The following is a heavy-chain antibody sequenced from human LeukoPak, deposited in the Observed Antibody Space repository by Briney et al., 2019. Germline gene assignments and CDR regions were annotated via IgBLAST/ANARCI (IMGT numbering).Heavy chain of an antibody. CDR3: ARDPHYDFWSGYYEGLYYYYYYMDA. Sequence: GGSLRLSCAASGFTFSSYWMSWVRQAPGKGLEWVSYISSSSSTIYYADSVKGRFTISRDNAKNSLYLQMNSLRAEDTAVYYCARDPHYDFWSGYYEGLYYYYYYMDAWGKGTTVTVSS. CDR2: ISSSSSTI. J-gene: IGHJ6*03. V-gene: IGHV3-48*01. CDR1: GFTFSSYW. D-gene: IGHD3-3*01.